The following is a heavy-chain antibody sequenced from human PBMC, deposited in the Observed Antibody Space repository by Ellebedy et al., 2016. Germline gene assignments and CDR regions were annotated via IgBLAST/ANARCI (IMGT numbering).Heavy chain of an antibody. CDR2: INHSGST. CDR3: ARDPGDGYNGGYGMDV. CDR1: GGSFSGYY. V-gene: IGHV4-34*01. D-gene: IGHD5-24*01. J-gene: IGHJ6*02. Sequence: SQTLSLTCAVYGGSFSGYYWSWIRQPPGKGLEWIGEINHSGSTNYNPSLKSRVTISVDTSKNQFSLKLSSVTAADTAVYYCARDPGDGYNGGYGMDVWGQGTTVTVSS.